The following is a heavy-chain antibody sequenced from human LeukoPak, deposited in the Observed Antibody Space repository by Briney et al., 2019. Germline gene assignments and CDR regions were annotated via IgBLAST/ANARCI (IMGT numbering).Heavy chain of an antibody. CDR1: GFTFSSYS. CDR2: ISASGSNI. J-gene: IGHJ4*02. Sequence: GESLRLSCAASGFTFSSYSINWFRQAPGKGLEWVAYISASGSNIYYVDSVKGRFTVSRDNPKSSLFLQMNSPRAEDTAVYYCARVKGSYFDYWGQGALVTVSS. V-gene: IGHV3-48*01. D-gene: IGHD2-15*01. CDR3: ARVKGSYFDY.